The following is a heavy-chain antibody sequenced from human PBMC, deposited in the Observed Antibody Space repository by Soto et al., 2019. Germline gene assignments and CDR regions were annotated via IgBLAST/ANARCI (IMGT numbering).Heavy chain of an antibody. CDR2: IYYSGRT. D-gene: IGHD3-3*01. CDR3: ARAEGYYDFWSGYSRGFDP. CDR1: GGSISSSSYY. Sequence: SETLSLTCTVSGGSISSSSYYWGWIRQPPGKGLEWIGSIYYSGRTYYNPSLKSRVTISVDTSKNQFSLKLSSVTAADTAVYYCARAEGYYDFWSGYSRGFDPWGQGTLVTVSS. V-gene: IGHV4-39*01. J-gene: IGHJ5*02.